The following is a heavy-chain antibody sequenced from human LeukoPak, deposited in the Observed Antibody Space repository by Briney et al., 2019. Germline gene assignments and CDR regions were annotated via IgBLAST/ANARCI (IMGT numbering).Heavy chain of an antibody. D-gene: IGHD1/OR15-1a*01. V-gene: IGHV4-59*08. CDR1: GGSISGYY. CDR3: ARLPLIATTRGGFDP. J-gene: IGHJ5*02. CDR2: IYDTGAT. Sequence: KSSEALSLTCTVSGGSISGYYRSWIRQPPGKRLEWIGYIYDTGATNYNPSLKSRFTISIDTSKNQFSLNLSSVTAADTAVYYCARLPLIATTRGGFDPRGQGTLVTVSS.